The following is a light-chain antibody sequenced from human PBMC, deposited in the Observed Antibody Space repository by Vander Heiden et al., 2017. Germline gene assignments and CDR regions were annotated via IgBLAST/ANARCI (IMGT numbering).Light chain of an antibody. V-gene: IGLV2-8*01. J-gene: IGLJ2*01. CDR1: SSDVGGYNY. CDR3: SSYAGRKNFV. Sequence: QSALTQPPSASGSPGQSVTISCTGTSSDVGGYNYVSWYQQHPGNAPKRMVYDVSERPSGVPDRVSASKSGNKESPTVSGLQAEDEADDYCSSYAGRKNFVFGGETKLTVL. CDR2: DVS.